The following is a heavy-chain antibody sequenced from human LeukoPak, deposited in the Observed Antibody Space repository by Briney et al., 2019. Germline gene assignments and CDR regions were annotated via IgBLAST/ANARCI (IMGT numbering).Heavy chain of an antibody. CDR2: IKSKADGGTA. J-gene: IGHJ4*02. CDR1: GFTFSNAW. CDR3: TRNYYDRTGSLFY. V-gene: IGHV3-15*01. D-gene: IGHD3-22*01. Sequence: RGSPRLSCVASGFTFSNAWMTWVCRAPGKGLEWVGRIKSKADGGTADHAAPVKGRFNISRDDSKNTLYLQRNRLKNEDTAVYFCTRNYYDRTGSLFYWGQGAL.